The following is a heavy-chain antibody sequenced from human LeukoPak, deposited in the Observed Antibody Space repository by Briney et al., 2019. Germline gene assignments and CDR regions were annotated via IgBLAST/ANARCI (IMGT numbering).Heavy chain of an antibody. CDR3: ATRSWDVDIVATIWY. CDR2: IIPILGIA. J-gene: IGHJ4*02. CDR1: GGTFSSYA. D-gene: IGHD5-12*01. Sequence: ASVKVSCKASGGTFSSYAISWVRQAPGQGLEWMGRIIPILGIANYAQKFQGRVTITADKSTSTAYMELSSLRSEDTAVYYCATRSWDVDIVATIWYWGQGTLVTVSS. V-gene: IGHV1-69*04.